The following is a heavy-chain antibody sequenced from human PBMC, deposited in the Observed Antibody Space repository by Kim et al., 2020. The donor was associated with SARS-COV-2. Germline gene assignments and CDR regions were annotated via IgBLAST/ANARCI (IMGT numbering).Heavy chain of an antibody. Sequence: GGSLRLSCAASGFTFSSYTLHWVRQAPGKGLEWVALISYDGSEKYYPDSVKGRFTISRDNSKNTLYLQMSSLRAEDTAVYYCARQDLGATVTTSLDSWGQGTLVTVSS. CDR2: ISYDGSEK. V-gene: IGHV3-30*04. D-gene: IGHD4-17*01. CDR1: GFTFSSYT. CDR3: ARQDLGATVTTSLDS. J-gene: IGHJ4*02.